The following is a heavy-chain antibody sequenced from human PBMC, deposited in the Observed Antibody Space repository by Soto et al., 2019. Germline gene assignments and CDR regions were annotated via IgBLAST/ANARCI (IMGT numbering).Heavy chain of an antibody. Sequence: ASVKVSCKASGYTFTSYYMHWVRQAPGQGLEWMGIINPSGGSTSYEQKFQGRVTMTRDTSTSTVYMELSSLRSEDTAVYYCARASFWSGYSSPPYYGMDVWGQGTTVTVSS. CDR2: INPSGGST. CDR1: GYTFTSYY. V-gene: IGHV1-46*01. CDR3: ARASFWSGYSSPPYYGMDV. D-gene: IGHD3-3*01. J-gene: IGHJ6*02.